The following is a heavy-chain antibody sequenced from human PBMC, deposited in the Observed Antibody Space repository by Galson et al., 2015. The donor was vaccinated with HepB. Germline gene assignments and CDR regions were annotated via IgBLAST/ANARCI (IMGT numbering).Heavy chain of an antibody. V-gene: IGHV3-23*01. D-gene: IGHD6-19*01. J-gene: IGHJ6*02. CDR3: AKDTISSAVAGKGRGMDV. CDR2: ISGSGGST. Sequence: SLRLSCAASGFTFSSYAMSWVRQAPGKGLEWVSAISGSGGSTYYADSVKGRFTISRDNSKDTLYLQMNSLRAEDTAVYYCAKDTISSAVAGKGRGMDVWGQGTTVTVSS. CDR1: GFTFSSYA.